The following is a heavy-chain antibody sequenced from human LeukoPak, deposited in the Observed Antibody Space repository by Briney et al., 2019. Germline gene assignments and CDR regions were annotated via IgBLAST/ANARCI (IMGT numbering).Heavy chain of an antibody. D-gene: IGHD2-2*01. Sequence: GGSLRLSCAASGFTFSSHWMYWARQSPGKGLQWVATINQDGSARFYVNSVKGRFTISRDNAKNSLYLQMNSLRAEDTAVYYCTRVIVEVPGVSDYCDFRGQGTLVTVSS. CDR1: GFTFSSHW. CDR2: INQDGSAR. CDR3: TRVIVEVPGVSDYCDF. J-gene: IGHJ4*02. V-gene: IGHV3-7*05.